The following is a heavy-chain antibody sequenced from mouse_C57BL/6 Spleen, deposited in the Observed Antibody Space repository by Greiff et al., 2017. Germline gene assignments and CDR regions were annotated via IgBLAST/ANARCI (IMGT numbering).Heavy chain of an antibody. CDR2: INPNNGGT. J-gene: IGHJ3*01. CDR1: GYTFTDYY. D-gene: IGHD1-1*01. Sequence: VQLQQSGPELVKPGASVKISCKASGYTFTDYYMNWVKQSHGKSLEWIGDINPNNGGTSYNQKFKGKATLTVDKSSSTAYMELRSLTSEDSAVYYCARWGDYSAWFAYWGQGTLVTVSA. CDR3: ARWGDYSAWFAY. V-gene: IGHV1-26*01.